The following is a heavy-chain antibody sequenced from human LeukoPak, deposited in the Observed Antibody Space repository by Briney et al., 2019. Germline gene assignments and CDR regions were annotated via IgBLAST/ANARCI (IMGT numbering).Heavy chain of an antibody. Sequence: PGGSLRLSCAASGFTFNNYVMNWVRKAPGKGLEWVSAITDSSTSTYYADSVKGRFTISRHNSKNTLYLQMNNLRADDTAVYYCAKGSSSSRPDAFDYWGQGTLVTVSS. CDR3: AKGSSSSRPDAFDY. J-gene: IGHJ4*01. D-gene: IGHD6-13*01. CDR1: GFTFNNYV. CDR2: ITDSSTST. V-gene: IGHV3-23*01.